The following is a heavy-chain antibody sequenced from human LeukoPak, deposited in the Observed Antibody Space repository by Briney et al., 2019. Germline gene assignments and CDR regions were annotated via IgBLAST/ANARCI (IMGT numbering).Heavy chain of an antibody. V-gene: IGHV4-31*03. CDR1: GASFSSGDQY. CDR3: SRGLDSRKLGY. D-gene: IGHD3-22*01. J-gene: IGHJ4*02. CDR2: IHPSGAL. Sequence: SETLSLTCTVSGASFSSGDQYWNWIRQRPGEGPEWIGSIHPSGALYNNPSLESRVTISIDTSKNQFSLNLNSVTAADTAVYFCSRGLDSRKLGYWGQGTLVTVSS.